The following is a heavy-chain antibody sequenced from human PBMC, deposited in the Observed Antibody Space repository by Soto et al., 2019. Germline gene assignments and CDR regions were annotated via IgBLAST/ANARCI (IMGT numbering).Heavy chain of an antibody. V-gene: IGHV3-30*18. Sequence: PGGSLRLSCAASGFTFSSYGMHWVRQAPGKGLEWVAVISYDGSNKYYADSVKGRFTISRDNSKNTLYLQMNSLRAEDTAVYYCAKSRGRTTVKDSLGMDVWGQGTTVTVSS. CDR2: ISYDGSNK. J-gene: IGHJ6*02. D-gene: IGHD4-17*01. CDR1: GFTFSSYG. CDR3: AKSRGRTTVKDSLGMDV.